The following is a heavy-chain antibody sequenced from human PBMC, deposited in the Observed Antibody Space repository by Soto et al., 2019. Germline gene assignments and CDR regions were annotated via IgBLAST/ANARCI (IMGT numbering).Heavy chain of an antibody. CDR3: ARGWTFDL. CDR2: INGGGDST. V-gene: IGHV3-23*01. Sequence: LRLSCAASGFTFSSYAMSWVRQAPGKGLEWVSGINGGGDSTYFADSVRGRFTISRDNSKNTLFLQMTSLRAEDAAVYYCARGWTFDLWGQGTLVTVSS. D-gene: IGHD1-1*01. CDR1: GFTFSSYA. J-gene: IGHJ4*02.